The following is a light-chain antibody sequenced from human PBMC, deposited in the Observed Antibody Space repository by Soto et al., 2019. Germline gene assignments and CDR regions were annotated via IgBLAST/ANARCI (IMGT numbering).Light chain of an antibody. CDR1: QSISSW. J-gene: IGKJ1*01. V-gene: IGKV1-5*03. CDR2: KAY. CDR3: KQYNSYPRT. Sequence: DIQMTQSPSTLSASVGDRVTITCRASQSISSWLAWYQQKPGKAPKLLIYKAYSLESGVQSRFSGSGSGTEFTLTIRSLQPDDFATYYCKQYNSYPRTFGQGTKVDIK.